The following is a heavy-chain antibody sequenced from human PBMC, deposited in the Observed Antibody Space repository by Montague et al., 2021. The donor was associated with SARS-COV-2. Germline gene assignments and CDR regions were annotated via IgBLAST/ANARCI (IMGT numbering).Heavy chain of an antibody. CDR2: IYTSGST. CDR3: ARGNRGRVLVVPAAIYAFDI. V-gene: IGHV4-61*02. D-gene: IGHD2-2*02. CDR1: GGSISSGSYY. Sequence: TLSLTCTVSGGSISSGSYYWSWIRQPAGKGLEWIGRIYTSGSTNYNPSLESRVTISVDTSKNQFSLKLSSVTAADTAVYYCARGNRGRVLVVPAAIYAFDIWGQGTMVTVSS. J-gene: IGHJ3*02.